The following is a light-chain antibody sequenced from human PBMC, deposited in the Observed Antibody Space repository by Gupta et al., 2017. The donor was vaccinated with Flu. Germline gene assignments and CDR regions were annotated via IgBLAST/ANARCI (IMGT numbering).Light chain of an antibody. CDR2: KAS. J-gene: IGKJ4*02. V-gene: IGKV1-5*03. CDR1: QSISSW. Sequence: PSTLSASVGDRVTITCRASQSISSWLAWYQQKPGTAPKLLIYKASILQSGVPSRFSGSRSGTEFTLTISSLQPDDFATYYCEKYKSYPLAFGEGTKVEIK. CDR3: EKYKSYPLA.